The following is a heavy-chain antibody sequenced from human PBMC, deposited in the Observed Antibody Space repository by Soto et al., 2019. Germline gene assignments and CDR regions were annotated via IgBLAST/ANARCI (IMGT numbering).Heavy chain of an antibody. CDR2: IYYSGST. Sequence: TSETLSLTCTVSGGSVSSGSYYWSWIRQPPGKGLEWIGYIYYSGSTNYNPSLKSRVTISVDTSKNQFSLKLSSVTAADTAVYYCARGEDSYDSYYFDYWGQGTLVTVSS. D-gene: IGHD5-18*01. CDR1: GGSVSSGSYY. J-gene: IGHJ4*02. CDR3: ARGEDSYDSYYFDY. V-gene: IGHV4-61*01.